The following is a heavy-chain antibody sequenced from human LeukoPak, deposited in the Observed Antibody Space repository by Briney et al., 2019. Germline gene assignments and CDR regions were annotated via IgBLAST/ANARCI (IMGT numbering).Heavy chain of an antibody. CDR1: GGSISSGDYY. CDR2: IYYSGST. J-gene: IGHJ4*02. D-gene: IGHD6-19*01. Sequence: SQTLSLTCTVSGGSISSGDYYWSRIRQPPGKGLEWIGYIYYSGSTYYNPSLKSRVTISVDTSKNQFSLKLSSVTAADTAVYYCASPIAVAQTDFDYWGQGTLVTVSS. V-gene: IGHV4-30-4*01. CDR3: ASPIAVAQTDFDY.